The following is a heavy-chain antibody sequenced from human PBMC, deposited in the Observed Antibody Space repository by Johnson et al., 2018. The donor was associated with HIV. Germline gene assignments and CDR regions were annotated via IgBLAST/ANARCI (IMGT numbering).Heavy chain of an antibody. CDR3: ARAYYTFWSGYDAFDI. CDR2: ISHDGSNK. J-gene: IGHJ3*02. V-gene: IGHV3-30-3*01. Sequence: QVQLVESGGGVVQPGRSLRLSCAASGFTFSNYALHWVRQAPGRGLEWVALISHDGSNKYYADFVKGRFTISRDNSINTLYLQMNSLMAEDTAVYYCARAYYTFWSGYDAFDIWGQGTMVIVSS. D-gene: IGHD3-3*01. CDR1: GFTFSNYA.